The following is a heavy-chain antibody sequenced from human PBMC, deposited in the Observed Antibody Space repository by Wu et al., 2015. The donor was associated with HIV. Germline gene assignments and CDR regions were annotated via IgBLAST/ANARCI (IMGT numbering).Heavy chain of an antibody. D-gene: IGHD3-10*01. CDR2: ITPNSGGT. CDR1: GYTFTSYY. V-gene: IGHV1-2*02. CDR3: VRGARGMPKGAFEI. Sequence: QVQLVQSGAEVKKPGSSVKVSCKASGYTFTSYYIHWVRQAPGQGLEWVAWITPNSGGTNSAQMFQGRVTLTRDTSTSTTYLELSSLTSDDTGVFYCVRGARGMPKGAFEIWGQGTLVIVSS. J-gene: IGHJ3*02.